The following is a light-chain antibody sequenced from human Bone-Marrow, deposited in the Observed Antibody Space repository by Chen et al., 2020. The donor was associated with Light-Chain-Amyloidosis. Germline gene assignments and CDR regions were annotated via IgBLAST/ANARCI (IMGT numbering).Light chain of an antibody. Sequence: SYVLTQPSSVSVAQGQTATNAGGGNNMGSTSVHWYQQTPGQAPLLVVYDDSDRPSGIPERLSGSNSGNTATLTISRVEAGDEADYYCQVWDRSSDRPVFGGGTKLTVL. V-gene: IGLV3-21*02. CDR3: QVWDRSSDRPV. CDR1: NMGSTS. J-gene: IGLJ3*02. CDR2: DDS.